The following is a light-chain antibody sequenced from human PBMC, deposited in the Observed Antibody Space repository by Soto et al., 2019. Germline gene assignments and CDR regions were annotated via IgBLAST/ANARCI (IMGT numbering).Light chain of an antibody. CDR2: GAS. V-gene: IGKV3-20*01. CDR3: QHYGRSPPYT. CDR1: QSGSSSY. J-gene: IGKJ2*01. Sequence: EIVLTQSPGTLSLSPGERATLSCRASQSGSSSYLAWYQQKPGQAPRLLIYGASIRATGIPDRFSGSGSGTAFTLTISRLEPEDFGVYYCQHYGRSPPYTFGQGTKLEIK.